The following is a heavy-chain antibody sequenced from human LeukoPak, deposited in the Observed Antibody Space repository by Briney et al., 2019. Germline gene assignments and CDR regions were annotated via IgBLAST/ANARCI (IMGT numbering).Heavy chain of an antibody. Sequence: PGGSLRLSCAASGIIITSYWMSWVRQTPGKGLEWVANIKQDGSEKNYVDSVKGRFTIFRDNARNSLYLQMDSLRAEDTAVYYCARVGGRGPYFDYWGQGTLVTVSS. J-gene: IGHJ4*02. D-gene: IGHD2-15*01. CDR3: ARVGGRGPYFDY. CDR2: IKQDGSEK. CDR1: GIIITSYW. V-gene: IGHV3-7*01.